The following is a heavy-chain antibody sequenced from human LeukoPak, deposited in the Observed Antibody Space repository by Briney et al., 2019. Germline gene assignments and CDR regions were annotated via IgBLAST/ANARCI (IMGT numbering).Heavy chain of an antibody. CDR1: GFTFSSYS. D-gene: IGHD3-10*01. CDR2: ISSSSSYI. V-gene: IGHV3-21*01. J-gene: IGHJ4*02. Sequence: PGGSLRLSCAASGFTFSSYSMNWVRQAPGKGLEWVSSISSSSSYIYYADSVKGRFTISRDNAKNSLYLQMNSLRAEDTAVYYCAKKEGLRGPFTNWGQGTLVTVSS. CDR3: AKKEGLRGPFTN.